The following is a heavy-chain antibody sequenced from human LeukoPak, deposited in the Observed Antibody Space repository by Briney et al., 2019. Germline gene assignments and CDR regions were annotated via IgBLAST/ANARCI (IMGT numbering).Heavy chain of an antibody. J-gene: IGHJ4*02. D-gene: IGHD1-26*01. CDR2: ISGGSDAI. Sequence: GGSLRLSCAASVFTFSDHPMNWVRQAPGEGLVGVSYISGGSDAIYYADSVKGRFTISRDNAKNSLYLQMNSLRDEDTAVYFCARDRPPVGAIDYWGQGTLVTVSS. CDR1: VFTFSDHP. CDR3: ARDRPPVGAIDY. V-gene: IGHV3-48*02.